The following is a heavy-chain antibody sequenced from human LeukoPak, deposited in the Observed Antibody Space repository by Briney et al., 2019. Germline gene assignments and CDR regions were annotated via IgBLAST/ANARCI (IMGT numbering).Heavy chain of an antibody. J-gene: IGHJ4*02. D-gene: IGHD6-19*01. CDR3: ARGISSGWLLSVDY. Sequence: SETLSLTCTVSGGSISSSSYYWGWIRQPPGKGLEWIGSSYYSGSTYYNPSLKSRVTISVDTSKNQFSLKLSSVTAADTAVYYCARGISSGWLLSVDYWGQGTLVTVSS. CDR1: GGSISSSSYY. CDR2: SYYSGST. V-gene: IGHV4-39*07.